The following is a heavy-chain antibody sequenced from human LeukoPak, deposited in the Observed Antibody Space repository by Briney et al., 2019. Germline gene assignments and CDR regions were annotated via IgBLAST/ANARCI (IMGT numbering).Heavy chain of an antibody. CDR1: GFTFNSFS. D-gene: IGHD1-26*01. V-gene: IGHV3-21*01. Sequence: PGGSLRLSCAVSGFTFNSFSMNWVRQAPGKGLEWVSSISYSSTYIYYADSVKGRFTISRDNAKNSLYLQMNSLRAEDTAVYYCASTPSVGNYYPWYFDFWGRGTPVTVSS. J-gene: IGHJ2*01. CDR3: ASTPSVGNYYPWYFDF. CDR2: ISYSSTYI.